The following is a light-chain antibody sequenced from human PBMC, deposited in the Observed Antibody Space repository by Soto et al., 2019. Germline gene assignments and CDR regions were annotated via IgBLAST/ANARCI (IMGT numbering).Light chain of an antibody. CDR1: SDDVGGYTY. J-gene: IGLJ2*01. CDR3: CSYAGDYNYV. V-gene: IGLV2-11*01. Sequence: QSALTQPRSVSGSPGQSVTISCTGTSDDVGGYTYVSWYRQLPGKAPKLMIYDVAKRPSGVPDRFSGSKSGNTASLTISGLLAEDEADYYCCSYAGDYNYVFGGGTKVTVL. CDR2: DVA.